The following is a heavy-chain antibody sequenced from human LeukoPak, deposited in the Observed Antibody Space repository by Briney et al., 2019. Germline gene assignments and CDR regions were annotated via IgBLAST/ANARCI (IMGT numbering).Heavy chain of an antibody. CDR3: AKDRRGYSSSLDY. CDR1: GFTFSSYG. Sequence: GGSLRLSCAASGFTFSSYGMHWVRQAPGKGLEWVAFIRYDGSNKYYADSVKGRFTISRDNSKNTLYLQMNSLRAEDTAVYYCAKDRRGYSSSLDYWGQGTLVTVSS. J-gene: IGHJ4*02. D-gene: IGHD6-13*01. CDR2: IRYDGSNK. V-gene: IGHV3-30*02.